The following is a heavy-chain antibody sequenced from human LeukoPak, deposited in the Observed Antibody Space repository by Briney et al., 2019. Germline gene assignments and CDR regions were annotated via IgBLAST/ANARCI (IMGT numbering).Heavy chain of an antibody. Sequence: SGGSLSLSCAASGLTFSDYAMSWFRQAPGKGLEWVSTITSGFTPHYADSVKGRFTISRGNSKNMFHLQLNSLRAEDTAVYYCAKDYSDSRVADVFFEYWGQGTPVTVSS. J-gene: IGHJ4*02. CDR3: AKDYSDSRVADVFFEY. CDR1: GLTFSDYA. D-gene: IGHD2-15*01. CDR2: ITSGFTP. V-gene: IGHV3-23*01.